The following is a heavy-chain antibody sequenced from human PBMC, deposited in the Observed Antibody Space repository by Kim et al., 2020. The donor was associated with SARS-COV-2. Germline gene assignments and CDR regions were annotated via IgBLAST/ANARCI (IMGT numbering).Heavy chain of an antibody. CDR1: GFTFSSYA. J-gene: IGHJ4*02. Sequence: GGSLRLSCAASGFTFSSYAMSWVRQAPGKGLEWVSAISGSGGSTYYADSVKGRFTISRDNSKNTLYLQMNSLRAEDTAVYYCAKDHPFTYYYGSGSYYLDYFDYWGQGTLVTVSS. D-gene: IGHD3-10*01. CDR2: ISGSGGST. V-gene: IGHV3-23*01. CDR3: AKDHPFTYYYGSGSYYLDYFDY.